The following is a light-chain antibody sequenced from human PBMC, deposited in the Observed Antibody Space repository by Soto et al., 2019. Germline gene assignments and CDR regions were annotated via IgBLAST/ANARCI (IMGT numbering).Light chain of an antibody. CDR1: QSVSSSY. CDR2: GAS. J-gene: IGKJ5*01. CDR3: KQYGSSPHT. Sequence: EIVLTQSPGTLSLSPGERATLSCRASQSVSSSYLAWYQQKPGQAPRLLIYGASSRATGIPDRFSGSGSGKDFPLPISRLEPEDFAVYYCKQYGSSPHTLGQGTRLEIK. V-gene: IGKV3-20*01.